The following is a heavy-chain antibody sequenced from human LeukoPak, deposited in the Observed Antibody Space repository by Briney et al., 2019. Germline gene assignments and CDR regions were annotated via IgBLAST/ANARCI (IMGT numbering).Heavy chain of an antibody. CDR3: AKDPLGGARFDY. J-gene: IGHJ4*02. Sequence: GGSLRLSCAASGFTFSSYAMSWVRQAPGKGLEWVSAIIGSGGSSYYTDSVKGRFTISRDNSKNTLYRQMNSLRADDTAVYYCAKDPLGGARFDYWGQGTLVTVSS. CDR1: GFTFSSYA. CDR2: IIGSGGSS. D-gene: IGHD6-25*01. V-gene: IGHV3-23*01.